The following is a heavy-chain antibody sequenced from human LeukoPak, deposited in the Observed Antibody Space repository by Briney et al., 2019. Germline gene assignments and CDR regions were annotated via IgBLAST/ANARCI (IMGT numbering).Heavy chain of an antibody. Sequence: GGSLRLSCAASGFTFSSYVASWVRQAPGKGLEWVSVISASGAKTYYADSVKGRFTMSRDNSKNTLYLQMDSLRAEDTAVYYCAKDRDGGSNAQAKGFDYWGQGTPVTVSS. CDR1: GFTFSSYV. CDR2: ISASGAKT. J-gene: IGHJ4*02. D-gene: IGHD3-16*01. CDR3: AKDRDGGSNAQAKGFDY. V-gene: IGHV3-23*01.